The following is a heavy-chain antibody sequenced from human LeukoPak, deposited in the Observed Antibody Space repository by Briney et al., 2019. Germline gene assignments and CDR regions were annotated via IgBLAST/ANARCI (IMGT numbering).Heavy chain of an antibody. D-gene: IGHD6-13*01. CDR3: ARNLIPEQLVLNF. CDR2: FHTRGST. V-gene: IGHV4-61*02. CDR1: RGSISSGNYY. Sequence: PSETLSLTCTVSRGSISSGNYYWSWIRQPAGKGLEWIGRFHTRGSTNYNPSLKSRVIISVDTSKNQFSLNLKSVTPEDTAVYYCARNLIPEQLVLNFWGQGTLVTVSS. J-gene: IGHJ4*02.